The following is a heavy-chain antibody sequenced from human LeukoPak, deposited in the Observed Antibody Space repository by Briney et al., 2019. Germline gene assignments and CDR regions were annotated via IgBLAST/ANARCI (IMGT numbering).Heavy chain of an antibody. CDR2: IFYSGST. CDR3: ARRTTSSGWYRDDY. D-gene: IGHD6-19*01. V-gene: IGHV4-59*08. CDR1: GDSVNSYY. Sequence: SETLSLTCTVSGDSVNSYYWSWIRQPPGKGLEWIGYIFYSGSTNYNPSLKSRVTISVDTSKNQFSLKLSSVTAADTAVYYCARRTTSSGWYRDDYWGQGTLVTVSS. J-gene: IGHJ4*02.